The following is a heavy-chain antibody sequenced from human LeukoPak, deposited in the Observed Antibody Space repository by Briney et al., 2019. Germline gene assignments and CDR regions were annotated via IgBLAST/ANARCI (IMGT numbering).Heavy chain of an antibody. V-gene: IGHV3-23*01. Sequence: GGSLRLSCAASGFTFSSYAMSWVREAPGKGLEWVSAISGSGGSTYYADSVKRRFTISRDNSKNTLYLQMNSLRAEDTAVYYCAKDLTVTTPYYFDYWGQGTLVTVSS. J-gene: IGHJ4*02. CDR3: AKDLTVTTPYYFDY. D-gene: IGHD4-17*01. CDR1: GFTFSSYA. CDR2: ISGSGGST.